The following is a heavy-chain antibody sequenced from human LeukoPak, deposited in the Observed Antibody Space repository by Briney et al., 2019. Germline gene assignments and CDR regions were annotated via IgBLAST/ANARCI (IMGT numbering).Heavy chain of an antibody. J-gene: IGHJ4*02. CDR3: ARGGNAGKWNDFDY. CDR1: GGSFSGYD. CDR2: INHSGST. D-gene: IGHD1-20*01. V-gene: IGHV4-34*01. Sequence: AETLSLTCAVYGGSFSGYDLSWIRQPPGKGLEWIWEINHSGSTNYNPSLKSRVTISVDTSKNQFSLKLSSVTAADTAVYYCARGGNAGKWNDFDYWGQATLVTVSS.